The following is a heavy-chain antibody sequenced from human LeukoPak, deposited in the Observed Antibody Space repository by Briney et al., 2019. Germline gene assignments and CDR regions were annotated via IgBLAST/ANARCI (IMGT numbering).Heavy chain of an antibody. V-gene: IGHV1-24*01. CDR2: FDPEDGET. CDR1: GYTLTELS. Sequence: ASVKVSCKVSGYTLTELSMHWVRQAPGKGLEWMGGFDPEDGETIYAQKFQGRVTMTEDTSTDTAYMELSSLRSEDTAVYCCATQIPGAHDFWSGLSFDYWGQGTLVTVSS. CDR3: ATQIPGAHDFWSGLSFDY. D-gene: IGHD3-3*01. J-gene: IGHJ4*02.